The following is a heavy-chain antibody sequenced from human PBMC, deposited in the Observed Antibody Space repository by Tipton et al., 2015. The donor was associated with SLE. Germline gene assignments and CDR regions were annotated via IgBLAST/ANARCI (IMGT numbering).Heavy chain of an antibody. CDR3: AREKETTGWFWLNAFDV. CDR1: GDSMNNYY. D-gene: IGHD6-19*01. J-gene: IGHJ3*01. Sequence: GLVTPSQTLSLTCSVSGDSMNNYYWSWIRQPAGMPLEWIGRIYKTGITNYNPSLKGRLSMSVDTSKAHFSLNLNSVTAADTAIYYCAREKETTGWFWLNAFDVWGRGTLVTVST. CDR2: IYKTGIT. V-gene: IGHV4-4*07.